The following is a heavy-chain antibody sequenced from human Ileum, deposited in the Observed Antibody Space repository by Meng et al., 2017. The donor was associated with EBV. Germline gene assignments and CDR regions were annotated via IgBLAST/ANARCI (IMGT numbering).Heavy chain of an antibody. CDR1: GGSMSSTNW. Sequence: QVELQEGGPGLVKPSWTLSLTCAVSGGSMSSTNWGSWARQTPGKGVEWIGEIYHSGSTNYNPSLKSRVSISVDKSKNQFSLQLSSVTAADTAVYYCARADKVRFDYWGQGTLVTVSS. CDR3: ARADKVRFDY. CDR2: IYHSGST. J-gene: IGHJ4*02. V-gene: IGHV4-4*02.